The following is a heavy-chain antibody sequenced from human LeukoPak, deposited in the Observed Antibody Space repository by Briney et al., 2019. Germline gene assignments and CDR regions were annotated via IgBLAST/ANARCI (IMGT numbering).Heavy chain of an antibody. CDR2: THYSGET. V-gene: IGHV4-59*08. CDR1: EDSISSHY. CDR3: ARWEGTLAAFDV. D-gene: IGHD1-1*01. Sequence: SETLSLTCRVSEDSISSHYWNWIRQPPGKPLEWIGYTHYSGETTYNPSLNNRVTTSVDTSKNQFSLKLSSVTAADTAVYYCARWEGTLAAFDVWGPGTLVTVSS. J-gene: IGHJ3*01.